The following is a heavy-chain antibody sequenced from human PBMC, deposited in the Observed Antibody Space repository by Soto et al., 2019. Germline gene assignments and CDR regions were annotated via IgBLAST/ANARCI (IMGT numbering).Heavy chain of an antibody. CDR3: ARHSGRFGETDY. D-gene: IGHD3-10*01. CDR2: IYYSGST. J-gene: IGHJ4*02. Sequence: QVQLQESGPGRVKPSETLSLTCTVSGGSISSYYWSWIRQPPGKGLEWIGYIYYSGSTNYNPSLKSRVTISVDTSKNQFSLKLSSVTAADTAVYSCARHSGRFGETDYWGQGTLVTVSS. CDR1: GGSISSYY. V-gene: IGHV4-59*08.